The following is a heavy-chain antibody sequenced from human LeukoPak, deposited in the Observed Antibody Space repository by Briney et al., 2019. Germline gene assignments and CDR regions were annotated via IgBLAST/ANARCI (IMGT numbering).Heavy chain of an antibody. J-gene: IGHJ4*02. CDR2: INSDGSST. V-gene: IGHV3-74*01. D-gene: IGHD2-2*01. CDR3: ASHALRFKYYFDY. Sequence: GGSVRLSCTASGFTFRSYWMHWVRQTPEKGLVWVSRINSDGSSTSYADSVKGRFTISRDNAKNTLYLQMNSLRAEDTAVYYCASHALRFKYYFDYWGQGTLVTVSS. CDR1: GFTFRSYW.